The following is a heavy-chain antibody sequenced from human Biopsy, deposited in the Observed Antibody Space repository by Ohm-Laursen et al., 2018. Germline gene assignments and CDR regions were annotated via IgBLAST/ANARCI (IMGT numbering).Heavy chain of an antibody. Sequence: SLRLSCAASGVTLSGYKMNWVRQAPGKGLEWVSSISGSSTYIYYAYPVKGRFTVSRDNPKNSLYLQMNSLTAADTATYYCATELLPPGVGGPWLDSWGQGISVTVSS. CDR1: GVTLSGYK. CDR3: ATELLPPGVGGPWLDS. CDR2: ISGSSTYI. V-gene: IGHV3-21*06. J-gene: IGHJ5*01. D-gene: IGHD3-10*01.